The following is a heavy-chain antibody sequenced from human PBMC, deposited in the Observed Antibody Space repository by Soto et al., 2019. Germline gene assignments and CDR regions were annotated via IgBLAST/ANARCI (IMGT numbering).Heavy chain of an antibody. CDR1: GYTFTSHG. CDR2: LSAYNGNT. V-gene: IGHV1-18*01. J-gene: IGHJ6*02. Sequence: GAPVKVSCKASGYTFTSHGISWVRQAPGQGLEWMGWLSAYNGNTNYAQKLQGRVTMTTDTSTSTAYMELRSQRSDDTAVDYCARDGGISGYFYHCYYDGMDVWGQVPTVTVS. CDR3: ARDGGISGYFYHCYYDGMDV. D-gene: IGHD3-22*01.